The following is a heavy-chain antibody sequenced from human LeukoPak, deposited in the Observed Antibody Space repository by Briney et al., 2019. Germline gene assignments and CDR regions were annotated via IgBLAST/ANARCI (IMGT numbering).Heavy chain of an antibody. CDR2: IYPGDSDT. D-gene: IGHD1-26*01. J-gene: IGHJ4*02. CDR1: GYSFTSYW. CDR3: AWSGSYYAHYFDY. V-gene: IGHV5-51*01. Sequence: GESLKISCKGSGYSFTSYWIGWVRQMPGKGLEWMGIIYPGDSDTRYSPSFQGQVTFSADKSISTAYLQWSSLKASDTAMYYCAWSGSYYAHYFDYWGQGTLVTVSS.